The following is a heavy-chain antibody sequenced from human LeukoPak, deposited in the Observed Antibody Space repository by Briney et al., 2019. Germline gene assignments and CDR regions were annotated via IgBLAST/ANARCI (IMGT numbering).Heavy chain of an antibody. Sequence: GGSLRLSCAASGFTFSSYSMNWVRQAPGKGLEWVSSISSSSSYIYYADSVKGRFTISRDNSKNTLYLQMNSLRAEDTAVYYCAKDDRSSHYYDSSGYWDDAFDIWGQGTMVTVSS. CDR1: GFTFSSYS. V-gene: IGHV3-21*04. D-gene: IGHD3-22*01. CDR2: ISSSSSYI. J-gene: IGHJ3*02. CDR3: AKDDRSSHYYDSSGYWDDAFDI.